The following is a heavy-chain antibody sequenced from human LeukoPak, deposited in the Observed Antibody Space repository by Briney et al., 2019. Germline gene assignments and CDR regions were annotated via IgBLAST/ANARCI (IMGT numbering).Heavy chain of an antibody. Sequence: GGSLRLSCAASGFKFSDHYIDWVRQAPGKGLEWVGRSRNKASSYTTEYAASVEGRFTISRDVSESSLYLQMNSLRTEDTAVYYCARDKDSSSWYGYWGQGTLVIVSS. J-gene: IGHJ4*02. CDR2: SRNKASSYTT. V-gene: IGHV3-72*01. D-gene: IGHD6-13*01. CDR1: GFKFSDHY. CDR3: ARDKDSSSWYGY.